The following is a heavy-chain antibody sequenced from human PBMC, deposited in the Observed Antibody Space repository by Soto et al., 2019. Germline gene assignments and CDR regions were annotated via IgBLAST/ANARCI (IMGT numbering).Heavy chain of an antibody. CDR2: IYSTGTT. J-gene: IGHJ5*02. V-gene: IGHV4-4*07. CDR3: ARDNWFDP. CDR1: GGSITGHY. Sequence: SETLSLTCTVSGGSITGHYWNWIRKPAGKGLEWIGRIYSTGTTNFNPSLKSRVTMSVDTSKNQFSLKLSSVTAADTAVYYCARDNWFDPWGQGTLVTVSS.